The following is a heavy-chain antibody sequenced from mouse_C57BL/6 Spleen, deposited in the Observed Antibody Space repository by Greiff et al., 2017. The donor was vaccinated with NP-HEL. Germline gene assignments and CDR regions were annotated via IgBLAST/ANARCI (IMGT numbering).Heavy chain of an antibody. D-gene: IGHD2-4*01. CDR2: INYDGSST. Sequence: EVQVVESEGGLVQPGSSMKLSCTASGFTFSDYYMAWVRQVPEKGLEWVANINYDGSSTYYLDSLKSRFIISRDNAKNILYLQMSSLKSEDTATYYCARVIYYDYDGSWYFDVWGTGTTVTVSS. CDR3: ARVIYYDYDGSWYFDV. J-gene: IGHJ1*03. CDR1: GFTFSDYY. V-gene: IGHV5-16*01.